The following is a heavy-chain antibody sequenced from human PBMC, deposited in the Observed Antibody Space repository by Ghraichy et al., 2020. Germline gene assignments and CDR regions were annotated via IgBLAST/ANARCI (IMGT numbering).Heavy chain of an antibody. CDR3: ARGLYSRSWELKWFDP. CDR1: GFTFSDHA. Sequence: GGSLRLSCAASGFTFSDHAMSWVRQAPGKGLEWVSTVSGSGTTTYYADSVKGRFTISRDNSKNTLYLQMNSLRVEDTALYYCARGLYSRSWELKWFDPWGQGTLDTVST. V-gene: IGHV3-23*01. D-gene: IGHD6-13*01. CDR2: VSGSGTTT. J-gene: IGHJ5*02.